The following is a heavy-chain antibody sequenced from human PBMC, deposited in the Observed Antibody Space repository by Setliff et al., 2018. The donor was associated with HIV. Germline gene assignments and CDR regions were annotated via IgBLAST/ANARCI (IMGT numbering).Heavy chain of an antibody. V-gene: IGHV1-69*05. CDR1: GYTFTSYA. CDR2: IIPIFGTA. J-gene: IGHJ6*02. D-gene: IGHD6-19*01. CDR3: ARLGSGWSDSYYYAMDV. Sequence: SVKVSCKASGYTFTSYAISWVRQAPGQGLEWMGGIIPIFGTANYAQKFQGRVTITTDESTSTAYMELSSLRSDDTAVYFCARLGSGWSDSYYYAMDVWGQGTTVTVSS.